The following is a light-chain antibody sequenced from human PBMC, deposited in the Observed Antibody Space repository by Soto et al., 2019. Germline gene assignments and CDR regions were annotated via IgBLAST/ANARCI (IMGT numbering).Light chain of an antibody. CDR2: QDS. V-gene: IGLV3-1*01. Sequence: SYELTQPPSVSVSPGQTASITCSGDKLGDKYACWYQQKPGQSPVLVIYQDSKRPSGIPERFSGSNSGNTATLTISGTQAMAEADYYCQAWDSSTYVFGTGTTLTVL. CDR1: KLGDKY. J-gene: IGLJ1*01. CDR3: QAWDSSTYV.